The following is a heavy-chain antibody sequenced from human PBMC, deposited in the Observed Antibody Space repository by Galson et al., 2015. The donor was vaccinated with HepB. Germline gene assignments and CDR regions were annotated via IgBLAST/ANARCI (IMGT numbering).Heavy chain of an antibody. CDR3: ATGRQAFDI. CDR2: IYPGDSDT. CDR1: GYSFTSYW. Sequence: QSGSEVKKPGEFLKISCKGSGYSFTSYWNGWVRHMPRKGLEWIGFIYPGDSDTRYSPSFQGQVSIAADKSISATYLQWSSLKASDTAMYYCATGRQAFDIWGQGTMVTVSS. J-gene: IGHJ3*02. V-gene: IGHV5-51*03.